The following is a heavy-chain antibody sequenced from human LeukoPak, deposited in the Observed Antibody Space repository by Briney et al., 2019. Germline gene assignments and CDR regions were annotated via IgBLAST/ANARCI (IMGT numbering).Heavy chain of an antibody. Sequence: SETPSLTCAVSGYSISSGDYWGWIRLPPGKGLEWIGSIYHSGSTYYNPSLKSRVTISVDTSKRQFPLTLSSVTAADTAVYYCARNRSEPLGNGGSFDSWGQGTLVTVSS. CDR3: ARNRSEPLGNGGSFDS. V-gene: IGHV4-38-2*01. CDR2: IYHSGST. CDR1: GYSISSGDY. D-gene: IGHD3-16*01. J-gene: IGHJ4*02.